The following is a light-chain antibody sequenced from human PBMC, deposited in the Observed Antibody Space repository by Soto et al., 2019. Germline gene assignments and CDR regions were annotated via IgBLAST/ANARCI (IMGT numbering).Light chain of an antibody. Sequence: DIQMTQSPSSLSASVGARAPITCRASQSVSSYLHWYQHKPGKAPKLLIYAASSLQSGVPSRFSGSGSGTDFTLTISSLQPEDFATYYCQQSYSTPITFGQGTRLEIK. J-gene: IGKJ5*01. CDR3: QQSYSTPIT. CDR1: QSVSSY. V-gene: IGKV1-39*01. CDR2: AAS.